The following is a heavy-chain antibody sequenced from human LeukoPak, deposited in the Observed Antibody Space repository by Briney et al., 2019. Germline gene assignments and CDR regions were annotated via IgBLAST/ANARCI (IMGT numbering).Heavy chain of an antibody. V-gene: IGHV1-2*04. J-gene: IGHJ4*02. CDR2: INPNSGGT. Sequence: ASVKDSCKASGYTFTGYYMHWVRQAPGQGLEWMGWINPNSGGTNYAQKFQGWVTMTRDTSISTAYMELSRLRSDDTAVYYCARELRETYYYDSSGYYDYWGQGTLVTVSS. CDR1: GYTFTGYY. D-gene: IGHD3-22*01. CDR3: ARELRETYYYDSSGYYDY.